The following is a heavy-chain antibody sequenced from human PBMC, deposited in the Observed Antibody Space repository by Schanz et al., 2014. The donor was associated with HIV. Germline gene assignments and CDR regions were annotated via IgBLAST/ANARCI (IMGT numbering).Heavy chain of an antibody. V-gene: IGHV4-34*01. Sequence: QVQLQQTGAGLLKPSETLTLTCVVYGGSFSGHYWSWIRQSPGKGLEWIGEIYQSGGTDYSPSFRSRITMSLDTSKNQVSLNRRFGTAADTAVYYCGRGTDDFPPDSWGQGTQVIVSS. J-gene: IGHJ4*02. CDR3: GRGTDDFPPDS. CDR2: IYQSGGT. CDR1: GGSFSGHY. D-gene: IGHD3-3*01.